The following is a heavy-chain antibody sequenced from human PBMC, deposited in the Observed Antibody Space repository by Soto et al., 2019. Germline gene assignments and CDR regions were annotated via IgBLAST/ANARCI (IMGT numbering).Heavy chain of an antibody. CDR3: ASRGDYGDHPLYP. V-gene: IGHV1-69*12. CDR1: GGTFSSYA. D-gene: IGHD4-17*01. CDR2: IIPIFGTA. J-gene: IGHJ5*02. Sequence: QVQLVQSGAEVKKPGSSVKVSCKASGGTFSSYAISWVRQAPGQGLEWMGGIIPIFGTANYAQKFQGRVKITAAESTSTAYMELSSLRSEDTAVYYCASRGDYGDHPLYPWGQGTLVTVSS.